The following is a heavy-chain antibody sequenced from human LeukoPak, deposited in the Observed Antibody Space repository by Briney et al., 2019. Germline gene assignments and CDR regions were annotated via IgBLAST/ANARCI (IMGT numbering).Heavy chain of an antibody. CDR2: ISSSSIYI. CDR3: ASLAETVAGIYYFDY. D-gene: IGHD6-19*01. J-gene: IGHJ4*02. Sequence: GGSLRLSCAASGFTFSSYSMNWVRQAPGKGLEWVSSISSSSIYIYYADSVKGRFTISRDNAKNSLYLQMNSLRAEDTAVYYCASLAETVAGIYYFDYWGQGTLVTVSS. V-gene: IGHV3-21*01. CDR1: GFTFSSYS.